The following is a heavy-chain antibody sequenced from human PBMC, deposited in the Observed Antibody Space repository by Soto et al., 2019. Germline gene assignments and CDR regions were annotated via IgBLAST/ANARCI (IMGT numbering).Heavy chain of an antibody. CDR1: GFTFSSYG. J-gene: IGHJ3*02. CDR2: IWYDGSNK. Sequence: GGSLRLSCAASGFTFSSYGMHWVRQAPGKGLEWVAVIWYDGSNKYYADSVKGRFTISRDNSKNTLYLQMNSLRAEDTAVYYCARDQGLNAFDIWGQGTMVTVSS. V-gene: IGHV3-33*01. CDR3: ARDQGLNAFDI.